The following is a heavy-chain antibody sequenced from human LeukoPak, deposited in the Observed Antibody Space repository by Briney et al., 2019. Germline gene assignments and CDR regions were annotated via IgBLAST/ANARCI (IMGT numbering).Heavy chain of an antibody. D-gene: IGHD2-8*02. CDR2: IFYSGIT. Sequence: SETLSLTCTVSGGSISSYYWSWIRQPPGKGLEWVGYIFYSGITNYNPSLKSRVTISVDTSRNQFSLRLSSVTAADTAIYYCARESAGSLHDSTAAFHYWGQGILVIVSS. J-gene: IGHJ4*02. CDR1: GGSISSYY. CDR3: ARESAGSLHDSTAAFHY. V-gene: IGHV4-59*01.